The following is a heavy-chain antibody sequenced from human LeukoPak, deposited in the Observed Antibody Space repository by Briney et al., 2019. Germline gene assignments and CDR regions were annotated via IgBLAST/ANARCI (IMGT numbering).Heavy chain of an antibody. CDR2: ISAYNGNT. CDR3: ARARVLKGFGERQPSPTDYYYYYGMDV. CDR1: GYTFTSYG. D-gene: IGHD3-10*01. J-gene: IGHJ6*02. V-gene: IGHV1-18*01. Sequence: ASVKVSCKASGYTFTSYGISWVRQAPGQGLEGMGWISAYNGNTNYAQKFQGRVTITPDKSTSTAYMELSSLRSEETAVYYCARARVLKGFGERQPSPTDYYYYYGMDVWGQGTTVTGSS.